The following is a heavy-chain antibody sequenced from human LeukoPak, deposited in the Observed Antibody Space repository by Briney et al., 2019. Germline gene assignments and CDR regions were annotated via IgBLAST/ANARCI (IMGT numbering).Heavy chain of an antibody. CDR2: ISYDGSNK. CDR3: ARDIGGSGWSNYGY. CDR1: GFTFSSYA. V-gene: IGHV3-30*04. D-gene: IGHD6-19*01. J-gene: IGHJ4*02. Sequence: GGSLRLSCAASGFTFSSYAVHWVRQAPGKGLEWVAVISYDGSNKYYADSVKGRFTISRDSSKNTLYLQMNSLRAEDTAVYYCARDIGGSGWSNYGYGGQGTGVTVS.